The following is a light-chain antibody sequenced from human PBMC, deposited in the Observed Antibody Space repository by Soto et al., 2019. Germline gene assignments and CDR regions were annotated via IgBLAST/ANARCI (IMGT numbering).Light chain of an antibody. Sequence: QSALTQPASVSGSPGQSITISCTGTSSDVGGYNYVSWYQPHPGKAHKLMIYDVSNRPSGVSNRFSGSKSGNTASLTISGLQAEDEADYSCSSYTSSSTREVFGGGTNLTFL. V-gene: IGLV2-14*01. CDR3: SSYTSSSTREV. CDR2: DVS. CDR1: SSDVGGYNY. J-gene: IGLJ2*01.